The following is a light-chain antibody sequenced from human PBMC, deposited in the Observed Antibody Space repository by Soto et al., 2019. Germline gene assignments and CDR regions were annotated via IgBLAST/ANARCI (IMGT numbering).Light chain of an antibody. V-gene: IGLV2-14*01. CDR3: SSYSSTTTYIL. CDR2: EVT. Sequence: QSVLTQPASVSGSPGQSITISCTGTSSDVGNYKYVSWYQQHPGKAPKLMIYEVTNRPSEVSDRFSGSKSGNTASLTISGLQSEDEAFYHCSSYSSTTTYILFGGGTKLTVL. J-gene: IGLJ2*01. CDR1: SSDVGNYKY.